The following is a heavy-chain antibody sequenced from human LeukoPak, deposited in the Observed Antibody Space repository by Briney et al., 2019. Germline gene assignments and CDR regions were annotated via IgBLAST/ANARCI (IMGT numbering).Heavy chain of an antibody. J-gene: IGHJ4*02. CDR2: IIPILGIA. Sequence: SVKVSCKASGGTFSSYAISWVRPAPGQGLEWMGRIIPILGIANYAQKFQGRVTITADKSTSTAYMELSSLRSEDTAVYYCYGGSHFDYWGQGTLVTVSS. CDR1: GGTFSSYA. V-gene: IGHV1-69*04. CDR3: YGGSHFDY. D-gene: IGHD4-23*01.